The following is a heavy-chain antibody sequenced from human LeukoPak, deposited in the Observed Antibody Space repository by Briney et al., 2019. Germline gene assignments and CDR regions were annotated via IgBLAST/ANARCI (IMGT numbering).Heavy chain of an antibody. CDR2: ISWNSGSI. CDR1: GFTFDDYA. Sequence: GGSLRLSCAASGFTFDDYAIHWVRQAPGKGLEWVSGISWNSGSIGYADSVKGRFTISRDNDKNSLYLQMNSLRAGDTALYYCAKGLWFGELLSHFDYWGQGNLVTVSS. CDR3: AKGLWFGELLSHFDY. V-gene: IGHV3-9*01. D-gene: IGHD3-10*01. J-gene: IGHJ4*02.